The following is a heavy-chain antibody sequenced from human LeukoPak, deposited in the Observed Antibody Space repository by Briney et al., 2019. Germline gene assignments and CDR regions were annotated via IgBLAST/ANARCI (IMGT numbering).Heavy chain of an antibody. D-gene: IGHD3-10*01. Sequence: SVKVSCKASGGTFSSYAISWVRQAPGQGLEWMGRIIPIFGTANYAQKFQGRVTITTDEYTSTAYMELSSLRSEDTAVYYCARDEPYYYYFDYWGQGTLVTVSS. CDR1: GGTFSSYA. CDR3: ARDEPYYYYFDY. CDR2: IIPIFGTA. J-gene: IGHJ4*02. V-gene: IGHV1-69*05.